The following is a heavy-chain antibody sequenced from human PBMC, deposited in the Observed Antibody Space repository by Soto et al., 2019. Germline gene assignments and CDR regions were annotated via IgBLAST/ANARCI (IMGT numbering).Heavy chain of an antibody. V-gene: IGHV5-51*01. J-gene: IGHJ4*02. CDR1: GDNFASHW. CDR3: ARGGVSTRTFDY. D-gene: IGHD3-3*01. CDR2: IYPDDSDT. Sequence: ESLKISCKGSGDNFASHWIGWVRLVPGKGLEWMGIIYPDDSDTRYSPSFQGQAPISADKSISTPYLQWSTLRASDTAMYYCARGGVSTRTFDYWGQGTPVTVSS.